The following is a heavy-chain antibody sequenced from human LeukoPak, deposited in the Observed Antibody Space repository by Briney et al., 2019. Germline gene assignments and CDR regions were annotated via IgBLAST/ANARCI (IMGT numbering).Heavy chain of an antibody. V-gene: IGHV3-30*18. Sequence: GGSLRLSCAASGFTFSSYGMHWVRQAPGKGLEWVAVISYDGSNKYYADSVKGRFTISRDNSKHTLYLQMNSLRAEDTAVYYCAKDFGEYYDSSGYAPYYYYYGMDVWGQGTTVTVSS. D-gene: IGHD3-22*01. CDR2: ISYDGSNK. CDR3: AKDFGEYYDSSGYAPYYYYYGMDV. J-gene: IGHJ6*02. CDR1: GFTFSSYG.